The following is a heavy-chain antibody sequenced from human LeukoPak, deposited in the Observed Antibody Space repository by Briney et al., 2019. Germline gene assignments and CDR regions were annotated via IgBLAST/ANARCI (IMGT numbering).Heavy chain of an antibody. CDR1: GYTFTDYY. V-gene: IGHV1-2*02. J-gene: IGHJ3*02. CDR2: INPNSGGT. Sequence: ASVKASCKASGYTFTDYYMHWVRQAPGQGLEWMGWINPNSGGTNYAQKFQGRVTMTRDTSISTAYMELSSLRSDDTAVYYCARAIKKGISARSAFDIWGQGTMVTVSS. D-gene: IGHD6-6*01. CDR3: ARAIKKGISARSAFDI.